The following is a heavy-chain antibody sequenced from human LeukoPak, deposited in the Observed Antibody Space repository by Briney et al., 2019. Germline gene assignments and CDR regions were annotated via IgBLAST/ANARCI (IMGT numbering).Heavy chain of an antibody. Sequence: GSVKVSCKASGYTFTGYYMHWVRQATGQGLEWMGWMNPNSGNTGYAQKFQGRVTITRNTSISTAYMELSSLRSEDTAVYYCARVRSASHNWFDPWGQGTLVTVSS. CDR2: MNPNSGNT. CDR3: ARVRSASHNWFDP. CDR1: GYTFTGYY. J-gene: IGHJ5*02. V-gene: IGHV1-8*03.